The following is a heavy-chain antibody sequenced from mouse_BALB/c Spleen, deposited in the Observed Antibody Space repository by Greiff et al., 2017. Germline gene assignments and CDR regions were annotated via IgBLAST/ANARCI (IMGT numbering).Heavy chain of an antibody. CDR2: IDPSDSYT. CDR1: GYTFTSYW. V-gene: IGHV1S127*01. Sequence: QVQLQQPGAELVKPGASVKMSCKASGYTFTSYWMHWVKQRPGQGLEWIGVIDPSDSYTSYNQKFKGKATLTVDTSSSTAYMQLSSLTSEDSAVYYCTRMGYYYGSSPHYYAMDYWGQGTSVTVSS. D-gene: IGHD1-1*01. J-gene: IGHJ4*01. CDR3: TRMGYYYGSSPHYYAMDY.